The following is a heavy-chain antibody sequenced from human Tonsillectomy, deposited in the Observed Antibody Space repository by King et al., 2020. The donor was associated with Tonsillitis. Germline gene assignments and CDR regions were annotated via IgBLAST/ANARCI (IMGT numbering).Heavy chain of an antibody. CDR1: GFTFSSNY. V-gene: IGHV3-53*01. Sequence: VQLVESGGGLFQPGGSLRLSCAASGFTFSSNYMSWVRQSPGKGLEWVSVIYSGGSTYYADSVKGRFTNSRDNSKNTLYLQMNSLSAEDTAVYYCARDGYSSGSRWGQGTLVTVSS. D-gene: IGHD6-19*01. CDR2: IYSGGST. J-gene: IGHJ4*02. CDR3: ARDGYSSGSR.